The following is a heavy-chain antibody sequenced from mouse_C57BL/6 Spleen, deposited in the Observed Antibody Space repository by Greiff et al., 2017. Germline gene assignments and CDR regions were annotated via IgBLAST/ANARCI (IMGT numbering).Heavy chain of an antibody. CDR3: ARNPPWFAY. CDR2: IWSGGST. J-gene: IGHJ3*01. V-gene: IGHV2-2*01. Sequence: VQLQQSGPGLVQPSQSLSITCTVSGFSLTSYGVHWDRQSPGKGLEWLGVIWSGGSTDYNAAFISRLSISKDNSKSQVFFKMNSLQADDTAIYYCARNPPWFAYWGQGTLVTVSA. CDR1: GFSLTSYG.